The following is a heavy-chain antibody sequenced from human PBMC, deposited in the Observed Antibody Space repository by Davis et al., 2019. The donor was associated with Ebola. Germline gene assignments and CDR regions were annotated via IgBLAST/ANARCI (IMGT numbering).Heavy chain of an antibody. Sequence: GGSLRLSCAASCFTFSTYAMSWVRPAPGKGLEWVSAISGSGGSTYYADSVKGRFTISRDNSKNTLYLQMNSLRAEDTAVYYCAKAGYSSGWAPFDYWGQGTLVTVSS. D-gene: IGHD6-19*01. CDR1: CFTFSTYA. V-gene: IGHV3-23*01. J-gene: IGHJ4*02. CDR2: ISGSGGST. CDR3: AKAGYSSGWAPFDY.